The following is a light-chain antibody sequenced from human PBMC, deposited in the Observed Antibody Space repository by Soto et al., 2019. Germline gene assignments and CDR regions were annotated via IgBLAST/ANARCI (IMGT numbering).Light chain of an antibody. CDR1: QSISSNY. J-gene: IGKJ3*01. CDR2: GAT. Sequence: EIVLMQSPGTLSLSPGERATLSCRASQSISSNYLAWYQQKPGQAPRLLIYGATFRASGIPDRFSGSGSGTGFTLTVSRLEAEDFAVYYCQQYGRSPPEFTFGPGTKVDIK. V-gene: IGKV3-20*01. CDR3: QQYGRSPPEFT.